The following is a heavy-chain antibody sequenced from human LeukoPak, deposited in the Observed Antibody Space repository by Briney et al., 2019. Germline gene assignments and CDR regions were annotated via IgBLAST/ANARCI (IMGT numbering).Heavy chain of an antibody. CDR1: GFTFSSYS. CDR3: ARACNRSVCPYYFDS. V-gene: IGHV3-21*04. J-gene: IGHJ4*02. Sequence: TPGGSLRLSCAASGFTFSSYSMNWVRQAPGKGLEWVSSISSSGSYIYYADSVKGRFTISRDNAKNSLDLQMNSLRAEDTAVYYCARACNRSVCPYYFDSWGQGTLVTVSS. CDR2: ISSSGSYI. D-gene: IGHD2/OR15-2a*01.